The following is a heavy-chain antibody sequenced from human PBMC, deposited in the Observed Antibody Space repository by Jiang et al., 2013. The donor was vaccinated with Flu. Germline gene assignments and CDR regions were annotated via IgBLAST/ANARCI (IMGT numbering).Heavy chain of an antibody. CDR3: AGLSGWYSNDY. CDR2: INHSGST. CDR1: GGSFSGYY. Sequence: LLKPSETLSLTCAVYGGSFSGYYWSWIRQPPGKGLEWIGEINHSGSTNYNPSLKSRVTISVDTSKNQFSLKLSSVTAADTAVYYCAGLSGWYSNDYWGQGTLVTVSS. D-gene: IGHD6-19*01. V-gene: IGHV4-34*01. J-gene: IGHJ4*02.